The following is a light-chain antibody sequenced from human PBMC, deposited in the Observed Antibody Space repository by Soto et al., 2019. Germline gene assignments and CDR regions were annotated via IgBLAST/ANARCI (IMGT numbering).Light chain of an antibody. J-gene: IGKJ1*01. CDR3: QQYHTSSSGT. Sequence: DIQMTQSPSTLSASVGDRVTITCRASQSISSWLAWYQHKPGKAPKLLIYKASSLESGVPSRFSGSGSGTEFTLTISSLQPDDFATYYCQQYHTSSSGTFGRGTKVEIK. CDR2: KAS. CDR1: QSISSW. V-gene: IGKV1-5*03.